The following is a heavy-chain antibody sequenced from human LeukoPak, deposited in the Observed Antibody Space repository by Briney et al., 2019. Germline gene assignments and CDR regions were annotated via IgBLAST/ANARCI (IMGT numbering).Heavy chain of an antibody. D-gene: IGHD5-18*01. CDR1: GFTVSGNY. CDR3: AKGGYSYGLSQY. V-gene: IGHV3-53*05. CDR2: IYANGNT. Sequence: GGSLRLSCAVSGFTVSGNYITWVRQAPGKGLEWVSVIYANGNTYYADSMQGRLTISRDKSKNSLYLQMNSLRAEDTALYYCAKGGYSYGLSQYWGQGTLVTVSS. J-gene: IGHJ4*02.